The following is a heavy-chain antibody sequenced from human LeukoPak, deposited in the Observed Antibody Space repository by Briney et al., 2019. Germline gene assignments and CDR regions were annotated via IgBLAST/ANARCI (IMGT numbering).Heavy chain of an antibody. Sequence: SETLSLTCTVSGGYISSYYWSWIRQPPGKGLEWIDYIYYSGNTNYNPSLKSRVTISVDTSKNQFSLKLSSVTAADTAMYYCARSRDGYLFDYWGQGTLVTVSP. CDR1: GGYISSYY. D-gene: IGHD5-24*01. V-gene: IGHV4-59*01. CDR3: ARSRDGYLFDY. J-gene: IGHJ4*02. CDR2: IYYSGNT.